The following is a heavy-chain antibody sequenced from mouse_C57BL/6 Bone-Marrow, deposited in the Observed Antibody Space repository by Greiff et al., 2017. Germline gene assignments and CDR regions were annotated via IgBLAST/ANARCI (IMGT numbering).Heavy chain of an antibody. J-gene: IGHJ4*01. CDR3: VRHTTRGFYAMDY. V-gene: IGHV10-1*01. CDR1: GFSFNTYA. CDR2: IRSKSNNYAT. Sequence: EVKLMESGGGLVQPKGSLKLSCAASGFSFNTYAMNWVRQAPGKGLEWVARIRSKSNNYATYYADSVKDRFTISRDDSESMLYLQMNNLKTEDTAMYYCVRHTTRGFYAMDYWGQGTSVTVSS.